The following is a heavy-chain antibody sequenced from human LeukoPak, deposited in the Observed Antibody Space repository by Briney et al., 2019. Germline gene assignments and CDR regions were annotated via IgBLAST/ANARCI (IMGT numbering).Heavy chain of an antibody. CDR3: ARAVLRGVPDDAFDI. V-gene: IGHV4-4*07. CDR1: GYSISSGYY. D-gene: IGHD3-10*01. J-gene: IGHJ3*02. Sequence: SETLSLTCTVSGYSISSGYYWGWIRQPAGKGLEWIGRIYTSGSTNYNPSLKSRVTMSVDTSKNQFSLKLSSVTAADTAVYYCARAVLRGVPDDAFDIWGQGTMVTVSS. CDR2: IYTSGST.